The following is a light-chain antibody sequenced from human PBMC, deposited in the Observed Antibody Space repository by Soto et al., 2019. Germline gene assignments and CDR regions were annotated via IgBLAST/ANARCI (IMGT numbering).Light chain of an antibody. Sequence: QSVLTQSPSASASLGASVKLTCTLSSGHKNYIIAWHHQQPEKGPRFLMKLNSDCSHRRGDGVPDRFTGACSGTERYLTISSLQSEDEAVYYCQTWGTGIHVVFGGGTKVTVL. J-gene: IGLJ2*01. CDR3: QTWGTGIHVV. CDR1: SGHKNYI. V-gene: IGLV4-69*01. CDR2: LNSDCSH.